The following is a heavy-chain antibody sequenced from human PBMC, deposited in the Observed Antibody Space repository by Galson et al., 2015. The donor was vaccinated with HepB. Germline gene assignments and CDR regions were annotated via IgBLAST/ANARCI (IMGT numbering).Heavy chain of an antibody. CDR3: AKDPYSSSWRSGGFDY. Sequence: SLRLSCAASGFTFRNYAMHWVRQAPGKGLEWVAVIWYDGSDKHYADSVKGRLTISRDNSKNTLYLQMNSLRAEDTAVYYCAKDPYSSSWRSGGFDYWGQGTLVTVSS. D-gene: IGHD6-13*01. CDR2: IWYDGSDK. J-gene: IGHJ4*02. V-gene: IGHV3-33*06. CDR1: GFTFRNYA.